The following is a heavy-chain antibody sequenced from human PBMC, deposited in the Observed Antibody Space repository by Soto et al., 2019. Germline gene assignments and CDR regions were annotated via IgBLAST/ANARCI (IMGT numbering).Heavy chain of an antibody. CDR1: GGSISTVDYW. D-gene: IGHD7-27*01. V-gene: IGHV4-30-4*01. J-gene: IGHJ4*02. CDR2: IYDGGRT. CDR3: ARGPSGDKVDS. Sequence: QVQLQESGPGLVKPSQTLSLTCTVSGGSISTVDYWWSWIRQSPDMGLEWIGHIYDGGRTYNNPSLESRVTMSVSTSTSPLSLTLSSVSAADTAVYYCARGPSGDKVDSWGQGTLVTVSS.